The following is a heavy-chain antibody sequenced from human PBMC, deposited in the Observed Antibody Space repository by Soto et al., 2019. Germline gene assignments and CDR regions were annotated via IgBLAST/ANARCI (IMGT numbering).Heavy chain of an antibody. CDR3: ARIRGYDSLVPVDY. CDR2: IFSSDDK. J-gene: IGHJ4*02. CDR1: GFSLNTDGMG. D-gene: IGHD5-12*01. V-gene: IGHV2-26*01. Sequence: QVTLKEAGPVLVKPTENLTLTCTVSGFSLNTDGMGVSWIRQPPGKALEWLAQIFSSDDKSYSASLKSRLSISKDSSGSQVVLSVTNMDPVDTATYYCARIRGYDSLVPVDYWGQGILVTVSS.